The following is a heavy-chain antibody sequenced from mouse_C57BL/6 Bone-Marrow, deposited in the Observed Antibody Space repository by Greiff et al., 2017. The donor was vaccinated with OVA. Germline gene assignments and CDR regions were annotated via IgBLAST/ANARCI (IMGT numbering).Heavy chain of an antibody. Sequence: QVQLQQSGAELARPGASVKLSCKASGYTFSSYGISWVKQRTGQGLEWIGEIYPRSGNTYYNEKFKGKATLTADKSSSTAYMELRSLTSEDSAVYFCARWHYSNLYAMDYWGQGTSVTVSS. CDR2: IYPRSGNT. D-gene: IGHD2-5*01. J-gene: IGHJ4*01. CDR3: ARWHYSNLYAMDY. V-gene: IGHV1-81*01. CDR1: GYTFSSYG.